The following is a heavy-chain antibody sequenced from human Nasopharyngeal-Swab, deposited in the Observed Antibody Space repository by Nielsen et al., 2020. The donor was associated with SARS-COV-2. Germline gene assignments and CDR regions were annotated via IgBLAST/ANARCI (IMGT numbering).Heavy chain of an antibody. J-gene: IGHJ6*02. D-gene: IGHD1-1*01. V-gene: IGHV4-4*02. Sequence: VRQAPGKGLEWIGEIYHSGSTNYNPSLKSRVTISVDKSKNQFSLKLSSVTAADTAGEDWEREERMGEEEEGMDVWGQGTTVTVSS. CDR3: EREERMGEEEEGMDV. CDR2: IYHSGST.